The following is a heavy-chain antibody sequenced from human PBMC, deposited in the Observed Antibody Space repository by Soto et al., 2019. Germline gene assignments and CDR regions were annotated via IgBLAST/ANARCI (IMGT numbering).Heavy chain of an antibody. CDR1: GFTFSTCT. J-gene: IGHJ6*02. Sequence: EVHLEESGGGLVKPGGSLRLSCAVSGFTFSTCTMNWVRQAPGKGLEWVSSISPSTSHIYYADSVKGRFTISRDNAKNSLFLQMNSLRAEDTAVYYCSGCSGGACHQNYGMDVWGQGTTVTVSS. V-gene: IGHV3-21*01. D-gene: IGHD2-15*01. CDR3: SGCSGGACHQNYGMDV. CDR2: ISPSTSHI.